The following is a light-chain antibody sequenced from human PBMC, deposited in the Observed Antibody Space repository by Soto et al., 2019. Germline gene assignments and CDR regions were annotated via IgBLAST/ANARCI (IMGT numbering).Light chain of an antibody. CDR1: QNMHNY. V-gene: IGKV1-33*01. CDR2: DAS. Sequence: DIQMTQSPSSLSASVGDRVAITGQPSQNMHNYLNRYQQKPGRAPKILIYDASDLVAGVPSRCRGSGSGTDFSFTISRLQPEDIATYYCQQYENLPTFGQATRLEN. J-gene: IGKJ5*01. CDR3: QQYENLPT.